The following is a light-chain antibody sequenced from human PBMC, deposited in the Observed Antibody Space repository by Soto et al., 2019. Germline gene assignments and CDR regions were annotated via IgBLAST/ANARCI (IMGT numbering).Light chain of an antibody. CDR2: GES. J-gene: IGKJ3*01. Sequence: EIVLTQSPGTLSSSPGERATLSCRASQSVSSSYVAWHQQKPGQAPRLLIYGESSRATGMPDRCSGSGSGRDLTLTISRLEPEDFAVYYCQQYGSSSIFSFGPGTRVDVK. CDR1: QSVSSSY. V-gene: IGKV3-20*01. CDR3: QQYGSSSIFS.